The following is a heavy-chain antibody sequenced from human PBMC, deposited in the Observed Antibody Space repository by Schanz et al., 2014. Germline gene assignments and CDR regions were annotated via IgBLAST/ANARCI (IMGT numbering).Heavy chain of an antibody. J-gene: IGHJ3*02. V-gene: IGHV3-30*04. CDR1: GFTFNSYA. CDR2: ISYDGSSK. D-gene: IGHD3-10*01. CDR3: ARGIITMVRGGDVGAFDM. Sequence: QVQLVESGGGVVQPGGSLRLSCAASGFTFNSYAFHWVRQAPGKGLEWVALISYDGSSKNHADSVQGRFTISRDNSKNALYLQMDSLRAEDTAVYYCARGIITMVRGGDVGAFDMWGQGTMVTVSS.